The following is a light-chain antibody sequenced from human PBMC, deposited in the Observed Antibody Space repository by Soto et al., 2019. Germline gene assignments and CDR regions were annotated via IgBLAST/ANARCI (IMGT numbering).Light chain of an antibody. V-gene: IGKV1-33*01. CDR1: EDISHY. CDR2: DGY. J-gene: IGKJ3*01. Sequence: DIQMTQSPSSLSASIGDRVTISCHASEDISHYVNWYQQQPGKAPKLLIYDGYELQTGVPSRFSGSGPKPDFYLTISSLRPEDFASYYCQQYDNIRVTFGPGTRVDLK. CDR3: QQYDNIRVT.